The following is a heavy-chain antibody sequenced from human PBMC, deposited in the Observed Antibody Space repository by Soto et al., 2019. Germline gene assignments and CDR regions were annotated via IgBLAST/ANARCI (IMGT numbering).Heavy chain of an antibody. CDR1: GVSFSDSG. J-gene: IGHJ4*02. D-gene: IGHD3-3*01. V-gene: IGHV3-48*01. CDR3: ARTRMEWALYFDN. Sequence: EVQLVESGGGLIQPGGSLRLSCEASGVSFSDSGMNWVRRAPGKGLEWMSYISSSSRTIYYAASVEGRFTVSRDNVKNSVHLQMNSRRAEDTGVYFCARTRMEWALYFDNGGLGTLVTVSS. CDR2: ISSSSRTI.